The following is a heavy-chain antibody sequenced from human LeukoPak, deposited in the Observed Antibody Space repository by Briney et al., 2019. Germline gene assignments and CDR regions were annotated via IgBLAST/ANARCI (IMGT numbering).Heavy chain of an antibody. CDR3: AKERDTAMVTIDY. D-gene: IGHD5-18*01. V-gene: IGHV3-30*02. J-gene: IGHJ4*02. CDR2: IRYDGSNK. CDR1: GFTFSSYG. Sequence: AGGSLRLSCAASGFTFSSYGMHWVRQAPGRRLEWVAFIRYDGSNKYYADSVKGRFTISRDNSKNTLYLQMNSLRAEDTAVYYCAKERDTAMVTIDYWGQGTLVTVSS.